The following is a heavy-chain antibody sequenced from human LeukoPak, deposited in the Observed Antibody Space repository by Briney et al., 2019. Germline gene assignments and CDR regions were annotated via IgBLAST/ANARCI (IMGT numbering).Heavy chain of an antibody. Sequence: SETLSLTCSVSGASISGYYWSWIRQPPGKGLEWFRHIYYSGSTTYNPSLKSRVTISVDSSKNQFSLRLSSVTAADTAVYYCARCLSRCNNGFDIWGQGTMVTVSS. D-gene: IGHD2/OR15-2a*01. V-gene: IGHV4-59*01. J-gene: IGHJ3*02. CDR3: ARCLSRCNNGFDI. CDR1: GASISGYY. CDR2: IYYSGST.